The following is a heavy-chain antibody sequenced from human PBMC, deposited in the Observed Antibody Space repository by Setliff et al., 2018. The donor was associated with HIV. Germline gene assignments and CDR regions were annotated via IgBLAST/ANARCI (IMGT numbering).Heavy chain of an antibody. CDR1: GGSIGSYY. CDR3: ARDSELGLNYHYGMDV. J-gene: IGHJ6*02. V-gene: IGHV4-4*07. CDR2: IYTSGST. D-gene: IGHD1-26*01. Sequence: PSETLSLTCTVSGGSIGSYYWSWIRQPAGKGLEWIGRIYTSGSTNYNPSLKSRVTMSLDTSKNQFSLKLSSVTAADTAVYYCARDSELGLNYHYGMDVWGQGATVTVSS.